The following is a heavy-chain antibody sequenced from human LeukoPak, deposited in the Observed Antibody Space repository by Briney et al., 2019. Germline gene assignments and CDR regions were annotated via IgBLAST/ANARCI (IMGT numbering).Heavy chain of an antibody. CDR1: GGSMSGYY. V-gene: IGHV4-59*01. Sequence: SETLSLTCTVSGGSMSGYYWSWIRQPPGKGLEWAGYIHHSGITTYNPSLKSRVTILVDTSRNQFSLKLNSVTAADAAVYYCARVASASNYGSPFRRYYYMDVWGEGTTVTVSS. J-gene: IGHJ6*03. CDR3: ARVASASNYGSPFRRYYYMDV. D-gene: IGHD3-10*01. CDR2: IHHSGIT.